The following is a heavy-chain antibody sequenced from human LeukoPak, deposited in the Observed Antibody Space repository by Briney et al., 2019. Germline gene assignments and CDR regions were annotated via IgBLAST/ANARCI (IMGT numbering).Heavy chain of an antibody. Sequence: SETLSLTGTVSGDSISGYYWSWIRQPPGKGLEWVAFIHSSGTTNYNPSLKSRVSISVDTSNNQFSLNVNSVTAADAAVYYCARGGASSEWFDPWGQGTLVTVSS. V-gene: IGHV4-59*01. D-gene: IGHD6-25*01. CDR2: IHSSGTT. J-gene: IGHJ5*02. CDR3: ARGGASSEWFDP. CDR1: GDSISGYY.